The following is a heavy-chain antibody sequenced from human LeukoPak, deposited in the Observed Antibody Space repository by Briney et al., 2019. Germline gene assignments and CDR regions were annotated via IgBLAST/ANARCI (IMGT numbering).Heavy chain of an antibody. CDR2: INHSGST. D-gene: IGHD6-6*01. Sequence: SETLSLTCAVYGGSFSGYYWSWIRQPPGKGLEWIGEINHSGSTNYNPSLKSRVTISVDTSKNQFSLKLSSVTAADTAVYYCARGPSIAARQSYYYYMDVWGKGTTVTVSS. J-gene: IGHJ6*03. CDR1: GGSFSGYY. V-gene: IGHV4-34*01. CDR3: ARGPSIAARQSYYYYMDV.